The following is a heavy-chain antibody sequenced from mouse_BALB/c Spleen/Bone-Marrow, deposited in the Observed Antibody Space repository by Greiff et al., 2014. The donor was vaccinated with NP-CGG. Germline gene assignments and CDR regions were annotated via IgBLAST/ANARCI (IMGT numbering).Heavy chain of an antibody. CDR3: ARQITTVDYAMDY. CDR2: INPSTGYT. CDR1: GYTFTSYW. V-gene: IGHV1-7*01. Sequence: QVQLQQPGAELAKPGASVKMSCKASGYTFTSYWMHWVKQRPGQGLEWIGYINPSTGYTEYNQKFKDKATLTADKSSSTAYMQLSSLTSEDSAVYYCARQITTVDYAMDYWGHGTSVTVSS. J-gene: IGHJ4*01. D-gene: IGHD1-1*01.